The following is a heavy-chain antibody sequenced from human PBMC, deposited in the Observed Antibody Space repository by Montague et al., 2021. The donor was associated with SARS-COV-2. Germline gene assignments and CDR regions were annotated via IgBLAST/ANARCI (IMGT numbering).Heavy chain of an antibody. CDR2: IYHSGGT. CDR3: ARWYYGSGSYPH. D-gene: IGHD3-10*01. J-gene: IGHJ4*02. V-gene: IGHV4-38-2*01. CDR1: GYSISSGYY. Sequence: SETLSLTCSVSGYSISSGYYWGWIRQPPGKGLGWIGNIYHSGGTXXSPXHGSRVTVSVDTSKNQFSLRLSSVTAADTAVYYCARWYYGSGSYPHWGQGTLVTVSS.